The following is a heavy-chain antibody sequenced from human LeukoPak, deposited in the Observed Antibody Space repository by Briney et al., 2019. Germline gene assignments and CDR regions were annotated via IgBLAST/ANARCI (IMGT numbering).Heavy chain of an antibody. CDR2: IDWDDDK. J-gene: IGHJ6*03. CDR3: ARTIRGRGYYFYMDV. CDR1: GFSLNTSGRR. Sequence: SGPALVKPTQTLTLTCTFSGFSLNTSGRRVSWIRQPPGKALEWLARIDWDDDKFYSTSLKTRLTISKDTSKNQVVLTMTNVDPVDTATYYCARTIRGRGYYFYMDVWGKETTVTVSS. D-gene: IGHD3-3*01. V-gene: IGHV2-70*04.